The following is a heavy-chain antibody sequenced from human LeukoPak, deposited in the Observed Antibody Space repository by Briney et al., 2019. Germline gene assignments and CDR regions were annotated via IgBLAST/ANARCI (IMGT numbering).Heavy chain of an antibody. CDR3: ARVEEVAAAGTLFDY. Sequence: PSETLPLTCTVSGGSISSSSYYWGWIRQPPGKGLEWIGSIYYSGSTYYNPSLKSRVTISVDTSKNQFSLKLSSVTAADTAVYYCARVEEVAAAGTLFDYWGQGTLVTVSS. D-gene: IGHD6-13*01. J-gene: IGHJ4*02. CDR1: GGSISSSSYY. V-gene: IGHV4-39*07. CDR2: IYYSGST.